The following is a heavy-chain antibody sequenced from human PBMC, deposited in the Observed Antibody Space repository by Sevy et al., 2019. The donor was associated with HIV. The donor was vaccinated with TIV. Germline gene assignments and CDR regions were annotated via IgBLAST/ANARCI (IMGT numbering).Heavy chain of an antibody. CDR3: TTKLSTAYYMVV. V-gene: IGHV3-15*01. CDR1: GLSFTSAW. J-gene: IGHJ6*03. D-gene: IGHD2-2*01. CDR2: IKSKTDGERT. Sequence: GGSLRLSCAASGLSFTSAWMSWVRQAPGKGLEWVGRIKSKTDGERTDYPAPVRGRFTISSDDSNNTLYLQMNSLETADTDVYYCTTKLSTAYYMVVWGQGTTVTVSS.